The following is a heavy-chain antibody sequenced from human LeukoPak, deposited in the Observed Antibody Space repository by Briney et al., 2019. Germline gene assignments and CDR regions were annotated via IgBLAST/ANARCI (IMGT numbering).Heavy chain of an antibody. CDR1: GFTFSSYA. V-gene: IGHV3-30-3*01. Sequence: SGGSLRLSCAASGFTFSSYAMHWVRQAPGKGLEWVAVISYDGSNKYYADSEKGRFTISRDNFKNTLYLQMNSLRAEDTAVYYCASASGGSYYATTFVGYWGQGTLVTVSS. D-gene: IGHD1-26*01. J-gene: IGHJ4*02. CDR2: ISYDGSNK. CDR3: ASASGGSYYATTFVGY.